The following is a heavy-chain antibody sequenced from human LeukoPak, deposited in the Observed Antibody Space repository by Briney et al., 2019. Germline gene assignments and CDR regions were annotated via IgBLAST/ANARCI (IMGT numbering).Heavy chain of an antibody. CDR3: ARDGQYYYGSGSYYNSPYFDY. CDR1: GFTFDDYA. Sequence: GGSLRLSCAASGFTFDDYAMHWVRQAPGKGLEWVSSISSSSSYIYYADSVKGRFTISRDNAKNSLYLQMNSLRAEDTAVYYCARDGQYYYGSGSYYNSPYFDYWGQGTLVTVSS. D-gene: IGHD3-10*01. V-gene: IGHV3-21*01. CDR2: ISSSSSYI. J-gene: IGHJ4*02.